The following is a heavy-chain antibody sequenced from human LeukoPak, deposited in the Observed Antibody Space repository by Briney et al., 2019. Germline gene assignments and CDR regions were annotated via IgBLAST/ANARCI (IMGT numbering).Heavy chain of an antibody. CDR2: IYYSGST. V-gene: IGHV4-30-4*01. Sequence: SETLSLTCTVSGGSVSSGSYYWSWIRQPPGKGLERIGYIYYSGSTYYNPSLKSRVTISVDTSKNQFSLKLSSVTAADTAVYYCARESTRGSYPKAFDYWGQGTLVTVSS. J-gene: IGHJ4*02. CDR3: ARESTRGSYPKAFDY. D-gene: IGHD1-26*01. CDR1: GGSVSSGSYY.